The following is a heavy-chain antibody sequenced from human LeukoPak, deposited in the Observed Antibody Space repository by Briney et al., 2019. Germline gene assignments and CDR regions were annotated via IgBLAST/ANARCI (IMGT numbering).Heavy chain of an antibody. D-gene: IGHD4-17*01. CDR3: ARGDYENYYYGMDV. CDR1: GGSFSGYY. Sequence: PSETLSLTCAVYGGSFSGYYWSWIRQPPGKGLEWMGEINHSGSTNYNPSLKSRVTISVDTSTNQSSLKLSSVTAADTAVYYCARGDYENYYYGMDVWGQGTTVTVSS. V-gene: IGHV4-34*01. J-gene: IGHJ6*02. CDR2: INHSGST.